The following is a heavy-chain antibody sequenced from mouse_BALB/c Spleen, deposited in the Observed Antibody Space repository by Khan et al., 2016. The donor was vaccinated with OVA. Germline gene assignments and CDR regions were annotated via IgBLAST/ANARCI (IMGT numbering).Heavy chain of an antibody. V-gene: IGHV2-2*02. J-gene: IGHJ4*01. D-gene: IGHD1-1*01. CDR1: GLSLTDYG. CDR2: IWRGGNT. Sequence: QVQPKESGPALVAPSQSLSITCTISGLSLTDYGVHWVRQPPGKGLEWPVVIWRGGNTDYNASFISRLSINKDNYRSEGFFKINKLQTNDSSIYYYAKNTHYYGNRIYYAMDYMGQGTSVTVS. CDR3: AKNTHYYGNRIYYAMDY.